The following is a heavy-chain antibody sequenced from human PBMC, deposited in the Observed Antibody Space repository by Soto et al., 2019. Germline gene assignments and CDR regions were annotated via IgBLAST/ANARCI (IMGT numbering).Heavy chain of an antibody. V-gene: IGHV2-26*01. CDR2: IFSNDEK. J-gene: IGHJ4*02. Sequence: QVTLKESGPVLVKPTETLTLTCTVSGFSLSNARMGVSWIRQPPGKDLEWLVQIFSNDEKSYRKSLKSRLTISKDTSKSQGVLNMTNMDPVDTAEYYCARRRSKGSGSLEPYFDYWGQGTLVPVSS. CDR1: GFSLSNARMG. D-gene: IGHD3-10*01. CDR3: ARRRSKGSGSLEPYFDY.